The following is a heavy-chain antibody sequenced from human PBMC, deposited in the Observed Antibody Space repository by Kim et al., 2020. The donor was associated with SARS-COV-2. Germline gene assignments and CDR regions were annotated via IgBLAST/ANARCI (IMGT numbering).Heavy chain of an antibody. V-gene: IGHV4-59*12. CDR2: IYDSGNT. Sequence: SETLSHTCTVSGASISSYHWSWIRQSPGKGLEWIGNIYDSGNTNYNPSLKSRITISVDMSKKQLSLELSSVTAADSAVYYCAKLFYYDRSGYLRVFDPWGQGTLVTVSS. CDR1: GASISSYH. D-gene: IGHD3-22*01. J-gene: IGHJ5*02. CDR3: AKLFYYDRSGYLRVFDP.